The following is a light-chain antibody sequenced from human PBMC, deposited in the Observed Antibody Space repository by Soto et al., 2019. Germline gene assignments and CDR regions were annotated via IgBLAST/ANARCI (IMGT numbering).Light chain of an antibody. CDR1: QSVSSN. Sequence: EIVMTQSPATLSVSPGERATLSCRASQSVSSNLAWYQQKPGQAPRLLIYGASTRATGIPARFSGSGSGTEFTLTISSRQSADFAVYYCQQYNNCPPWTFGQGTKVDIK. J-gene: IGKJ1*01. V-gene: IGKV3-15*01. CDR2: GAS. CDR3: QQYNNCPPWT.